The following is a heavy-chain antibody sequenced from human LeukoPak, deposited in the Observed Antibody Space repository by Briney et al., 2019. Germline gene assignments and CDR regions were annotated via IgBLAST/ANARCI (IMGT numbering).Heavy chain of an antibody. CDR1: GGSISSSSYY. J-gene: IGHJ4*02. D-gene: IGHD3-10*01. Sequence: SETLSLTCTVSGGSISSSSYYWGWIRQPPGKGLEWIGSIYYSGSTYYYPSLKSRVTISVDTSKNQFSLKLSSVTAADTAVYYCARHITERGPTAPQDYWGQGTLVTVSS. CDR3: ARHITERGPTAPQDY. V-gene: IGHV4-39*01. CDR2: IYYSGST.